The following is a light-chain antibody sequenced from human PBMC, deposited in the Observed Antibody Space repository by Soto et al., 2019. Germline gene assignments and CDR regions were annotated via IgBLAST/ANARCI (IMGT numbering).Light chain of an antibody. V-gene: IGKV1-39*01. CDR3: QQSYSTGLT. CDR2: DAS. J-gene: IGKJ4*01. Sequence: DIPMTQSPSSLSASVGDRVTMTCRASQSIATYLSWYQQKPGKAPKLLIYDASKLQGGVPSRFSGRGSGSEFTLTISSLRPEDLATYYCQQSYSTGLTFGGGTRVQIK. CDR1: QSIATY.